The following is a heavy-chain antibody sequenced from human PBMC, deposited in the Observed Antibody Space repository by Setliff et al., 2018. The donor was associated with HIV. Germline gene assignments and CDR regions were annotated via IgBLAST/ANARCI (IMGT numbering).Heavy chain of an antibody. CDR3: ARDRRGSSRFYFDY. Sequence: PGGSLRLSCAASGFTFGDYSVNWVRQAPGKGLEWVSYISSSSGTIYYADSVKGRFTISRDNAKMYLHMNSLRAEDTAVYYCARDRRGSSRFYFDYWGQGTLVTVSP. CDR1: GFTFGDYS. V-gene: IGHV3-48*01. CDR2: ISSSSGTI. J-gene: IGHJ4*02. D-gene: IGHD6-13*01.